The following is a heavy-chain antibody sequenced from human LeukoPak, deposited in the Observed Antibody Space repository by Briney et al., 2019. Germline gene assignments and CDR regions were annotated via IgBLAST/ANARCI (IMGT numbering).Heavy chain of an antibody. Sequence: PGGSLRLSCAASGFTFSDYYMSWIRQAPGKGLEWVSYISSSGSTIYYADSVKGRFTISRDNAKNSLYLQMNSLRAEDTAVYYCVGAARPWYFDYWGQGTLVTVSS. J-gene: IGHJ4*02. CDR1: GFTFSDYY. D-gene: IGHD6-6*01. CDR3: VGAARPWYFDY. CDR2: ISSSGSTI. V-gene: IGHV3-11*04.